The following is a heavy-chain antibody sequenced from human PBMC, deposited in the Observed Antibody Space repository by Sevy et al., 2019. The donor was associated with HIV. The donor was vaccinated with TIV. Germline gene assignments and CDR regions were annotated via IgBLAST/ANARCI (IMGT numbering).Heavy chain of an antibody. V-gene: IGHV3-21*01. D-gene: IGHD1-7*01. CDR3: ARENFRPFYFDY. CDR1: GFTFSSYS. J-gene: IGHJ4*02. CDR2: ISSSSSYI. Sequence: GESLKISCAASGFTFSSYSMNWVRQAPGKGLEWVSYISSSSSYIYSADSVKGRFSISRDNGKNSLYLQMNSLRAEDTAVYYCARENFRPFYFDYWGQGTLVTVSS.